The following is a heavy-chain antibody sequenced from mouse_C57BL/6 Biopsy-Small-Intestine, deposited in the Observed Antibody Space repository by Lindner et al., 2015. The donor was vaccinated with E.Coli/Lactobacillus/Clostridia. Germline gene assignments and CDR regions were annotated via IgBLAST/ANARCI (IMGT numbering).Heavy chain of an antibody. CDR1: GYAFSSSR. CDR2: IYPGDGDT. Sequence: VQLQESGPELVKPGASVKISCKASGYAFSSSRMNWVKQRPGKGLEWIGRIYPGDGDTNYNGKFKGKATLTADKSSSTAYMQLSSLTSEDSAVYFCARHGSSSFDYWGQGTTLTVSS. J-gene: IGHJ2*01. D-gene: IGHD1-1*01. CDR3: ARHGSSSFDY. V-gene: IGHV1-82*01.